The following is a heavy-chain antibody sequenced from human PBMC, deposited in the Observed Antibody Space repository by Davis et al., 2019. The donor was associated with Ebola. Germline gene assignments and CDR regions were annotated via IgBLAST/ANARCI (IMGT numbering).Heavy chain of an antibody. V-gene: IGHV3-30*02. Sequence: PGGSLRLSCAASGFTFSSYGMHWVRQAPGKGLEWVAFIRYDGSNKYYADSVKGRFTISRDNSKNTLYLQMNSLRAEDTAVYYCAKDPSTEVPFDYWGQGTLVTVSS. D-gene: IGHD4-23*01. CDR2: IRYDGSNK. J-gene: IGHJ4*02. CDR1: GFTFSSYG. CDR3: AKDPSTEVPFDY.